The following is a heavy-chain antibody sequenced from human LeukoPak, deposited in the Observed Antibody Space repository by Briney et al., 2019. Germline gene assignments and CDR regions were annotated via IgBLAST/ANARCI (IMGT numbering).Heavy chain of an antibody. J-gene: IGHJ4*02. Sequence: PSETLSLTCAIYGGSFSGYYWSWIRQPPGKGLEWIGEINHSGSTNYNPSLKSRVSISIDTSKNQSSLRLSSVTAAETAVYYCARARGYSYGSEFDHWGQGTLVTVSS. CDR3: ARARGYSYGSEFDH. CDR1: GGSFSGYY. CDR2: INHSGST. D-gene: IGHD5-18*01. V-gene: IGHV4-34*01.